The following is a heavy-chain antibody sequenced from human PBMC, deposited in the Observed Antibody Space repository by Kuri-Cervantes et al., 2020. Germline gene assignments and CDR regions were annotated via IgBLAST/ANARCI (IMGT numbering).Heavy chain of an antibody. Sequence: GESLKISCAASGFTFSSYGMHWVRQAPGKGLEWVAVIWYDGSNKYYADSVKGRFTISRDNSKNTLYLQMTSLRAEDTAVYYCAKGFIASIDYWGQGTLVTVSS. CDR3: AKGFIASIDY. J-gene: IGHJ4*02. D-gene: IGHD6-13*01. V-gene: IGHV3-30*02. CDR2: IWYDGSNK. CDR1: GFTFSSYG.